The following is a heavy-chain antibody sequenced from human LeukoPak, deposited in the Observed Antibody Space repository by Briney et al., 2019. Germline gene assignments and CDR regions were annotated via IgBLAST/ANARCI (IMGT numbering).Heavy chain of an antibody. Sequence: GGSLRLSCAASGFPFSSYALSWVRQTPGKGLEWVSAISGGDLRTYYADSVQGRFTVSRDTSKNTLYLQMNSLRAEDTAIYYCAKDADDILTGYYDSWGRGTLVSVSA. J-gene: IGHJ4*02. CDR3: AKDADDILTGYYDS. D-gene: IGHD3-9*01. CDR2: ISGGDLRT. V-gene: IGHV3-23*01. CDR1: GFPFSSYA.